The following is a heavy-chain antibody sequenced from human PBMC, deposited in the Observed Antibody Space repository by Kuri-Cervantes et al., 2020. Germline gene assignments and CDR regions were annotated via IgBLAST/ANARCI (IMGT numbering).Heavy chain of an antibody. J-gene: IGHJ4*02. CDR1: GGSISSYY. Sequence: SETLSLTCTVSGGSISSYYWSCIRQPPGKGLEWIGSIYYSGSTYYNPSLKSRVTISVDTSKNQFSLKLSSVTAADTAVYYCARGLVRGAKRGNFDYWGQGTLVTVSS. D-gene: IGHD3-10*01. CDR2: IYYSGST. CDR3: ARGLVRGAKRGNFDY. V-gene: IGHV4-59*12.